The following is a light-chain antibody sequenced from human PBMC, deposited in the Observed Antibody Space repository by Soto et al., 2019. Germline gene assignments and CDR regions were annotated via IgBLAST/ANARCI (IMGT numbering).Light chain of an antibody. CDR3: HQHGDSPWT. CDR2: ATS. CDR1: QPVGSAY. J-gene: IGKJ1*01. V-gene: IGKV3-20*01. Sequence: EIVLTQSPGTLSLSPGDRATLSCRASQPVGSAYLAWYRQTLGQAPRPLIYATSSRATGISDRFSGSGSGTEFTLTISRLEPEDFATYYCHQHGDSPWTFGQGTKVEIK.